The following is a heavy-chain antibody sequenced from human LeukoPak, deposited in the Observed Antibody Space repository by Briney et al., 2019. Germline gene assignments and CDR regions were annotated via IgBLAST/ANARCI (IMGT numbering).Heavy chain of an antibody. Sequence: SETLSLTCAVYGGSFSGYYWSWIRQPPGKGLEWIGEINHSGSTNYNPSLKSRVTISVDTSKNQFSLKLRSVTAADTAVYYCARVAGLNDYWGQGTLVTVSS. D-gene: IGHD2-15*01. CDR1: GGSFSGYY. V-gene: IGHV4-34*01. CDR2: INHSGST. CDR3: ARVAGLNDY. J-gene: IGHJ4*02.